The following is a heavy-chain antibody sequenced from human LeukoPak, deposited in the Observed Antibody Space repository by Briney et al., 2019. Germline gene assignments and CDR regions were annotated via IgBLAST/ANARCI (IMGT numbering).Heavy chain of an antibody. Sequence: KPSETLSLTCAVYGGSFSGYYWSWIRQPPGKGLEWIGEINHSGSTNYNPSLKSRVTISVDTSKNQFSLKLSSVTAADTAVYYCARRSTVVPDSYDYWGQGTLVTVSS. CDR3: ARRSTVVPDSYDY. J-gene: IGHJ4*02. CDR1: GGSFSGYY. D-gene: IGHD4-23*01. V-gene: IGHV4-34*01. CDR2: INHSGST.